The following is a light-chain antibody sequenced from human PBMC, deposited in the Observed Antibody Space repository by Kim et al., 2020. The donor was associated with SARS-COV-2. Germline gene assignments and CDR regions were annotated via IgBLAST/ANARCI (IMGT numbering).Light chain of an antibody. V-gene: IGKV3-15*01. CDR2: GAS. J-gene: IGKJ2*01. CDR3: HQYNKWPRT. Sequence: SVSPRERATLSCRASQTVSSNLAWYQQKPGQAPRLLISGASSRATGIPARFSGSGSGTEFTLTISSLQSEDFAVYYCHQYNKWPRTFGQGTKLEI. CDR1: QTVSSN.